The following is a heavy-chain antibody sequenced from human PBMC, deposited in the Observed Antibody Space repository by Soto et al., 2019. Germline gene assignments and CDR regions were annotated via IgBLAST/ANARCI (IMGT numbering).Heavy chain of an antibody. D-gene: IGHD2-2*01. V-gene: IGHV3-11*01. Sequence: GGSLRLSCAASGFTFSDYYMSWIRQAPGKGLEWVSYISSSGSTIYYADSVKGRFTISRDNAKNSLYLQMNSLRAEDTAVYYCARPPIVVVPAAVRDRDYNDYWGQGTLVTVSS. CDR1: GFTFSDYY. J-gene: IGHJ4*02. CDR2: ISSSGSTI. CDR3: ARPPIVVVPAAVRDRDYNDY.